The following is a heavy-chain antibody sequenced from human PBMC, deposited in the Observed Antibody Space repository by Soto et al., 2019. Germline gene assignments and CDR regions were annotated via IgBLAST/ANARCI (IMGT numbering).Heavy chain of an antibody. CDR1: GGSISSSSYY. V-gene: IGHV4-39*01. Sequence: SETLSLTCTVSGGSISSSSYYWGWIRQPPGKGLEWIGSIYYSGSTYYNPSLKSRVTISVDTSKNQFSLKLSSVTAADTAVYYCARRLKNRWFGESTPYFDYWGQGTLVTVSS. CDR3: ARRLKNRWFGESTPYFDY. CDR2: IYYSGST. J-gene: IGHJ4*02. D-gene: IGHD3-10*01.